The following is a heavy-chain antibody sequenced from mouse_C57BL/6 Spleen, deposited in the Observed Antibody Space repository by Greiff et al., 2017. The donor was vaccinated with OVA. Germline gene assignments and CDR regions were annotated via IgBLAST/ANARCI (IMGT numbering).Heavy chain of an antibody. CDR3: ARGGAVLPYWYFDV. V-gene: IGHV1-53*01. J-gene: IGHJ1*03. CDR2: INPSNGGT. Sequence: VQLQQPGTDLVKPGASVKLSCKASGYTFTSYWMHWVKQRPGQGLEWIGNINPSNGGTNYNEKFKSKATLTVDKSSSTAYMQLSSLTSEDSAVYYCARGGAVLPYWYFDVWGTGTTVTVS. CDR1: GYTFTSYW.